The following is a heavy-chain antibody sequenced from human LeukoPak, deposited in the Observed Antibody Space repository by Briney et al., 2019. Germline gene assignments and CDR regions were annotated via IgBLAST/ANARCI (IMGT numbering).Heavy chain of an antibody. Sequence: ASVKVSCKASGYTFTSYDINWVRQATGQGLEWMGWMNPNSGNTGYAQKFQGRVTITRNTSISTAYMELSSLRSEDTAVYYCARGGYYYGSGSSTDMDVWGKGTTVTVSS. V-gene: IGHV1-8*03. CDR1: GYTFTSYD. CDR3: ARGGYYYGSGSSTDMDV. D-gene: IGHD3-10*01. CDR2: MNPNSGNT. J-gene: IGHJ6*03.